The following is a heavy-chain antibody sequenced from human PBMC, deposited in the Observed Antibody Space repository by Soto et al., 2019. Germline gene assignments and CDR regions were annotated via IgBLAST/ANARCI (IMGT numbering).Heavy chain of an antibody. CDR1: GNSFTTYY. Sequence: RASVNVSCKASGNSFTTYYMHWVRQAPGQGLEWMGIINPSGGRTTYAQKFQGRVTMTRDTSTSTFHMELSSLTSEDTAVYYCAGLYHYDSSGYYDYWGQGTLVTVSS. CDR2: INPSGGRT. CDR3: AGLYHYDSSGYYDY. J-gene: IGHJ4*02. D-gene: IGHD3-22*01. V-gene: IGHV1-46*01.